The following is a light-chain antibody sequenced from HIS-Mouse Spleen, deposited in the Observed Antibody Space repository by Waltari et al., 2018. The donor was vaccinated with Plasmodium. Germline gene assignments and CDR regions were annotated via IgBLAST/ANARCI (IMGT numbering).Light chain of an antibody. J-gene: IGKJ3*01. V-gene: IGKV3-15*01. CDR3: QQYNNWSFT. Sequence: EIVMTQSPATLSVSPGERATVTCRASQSVGSNLAWYQQKPGQPPRLLIYGASTRATGIPARFSGSWSGTEFTLTISSLQSEDFAVYYCQQYNNWSFTFGPGTKVDIK. CDR2: GAS. CDR1: QSVGSN.